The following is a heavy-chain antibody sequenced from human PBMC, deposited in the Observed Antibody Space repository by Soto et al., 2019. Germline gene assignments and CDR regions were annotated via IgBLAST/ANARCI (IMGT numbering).Heavy chain of an antibody. CDR3: ARRTPFYASGSSRFDP. CDR2: MDYSGDT. D-gene: IGHD3-10*01. V-gene: IGHV4-39*01. CDR1: GGSIANTDDY. J-gene: IGHJ5*02. Sequence: PSETLSLTCNVSGGSIANTDDYWGWIRQPPGKGLEWIGTMDYSGDTKYNPSLKSRVTISVDTSNNQFSLRLTSVTSAGTAVYYCARRTPFYASGSSRFDPWGQGAMVTVYS.